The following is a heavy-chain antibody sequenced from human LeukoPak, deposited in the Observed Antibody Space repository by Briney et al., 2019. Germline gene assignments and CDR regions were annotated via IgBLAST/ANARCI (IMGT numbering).Heavy chain of an antibody. V-gene: IGHV3-30*02. CDR3: AKDTAPGSIVGATEYFDY. J-gene: IGHJ4*02. CDR1: GFTFSSYG. Sequence: GGSLRLSCAASGFTFSSYGMHWVRQAPGKGLEWVAFIRYDGSNKYYADSVKGRFTISRDNSKNTLYPQMNSLRAEDTAVYYCAKDTAPGSIVGATEYFDYWGQGTLVTVSS. CDR2: IRYDGSNK. D-gene: IGHD1-26*01.